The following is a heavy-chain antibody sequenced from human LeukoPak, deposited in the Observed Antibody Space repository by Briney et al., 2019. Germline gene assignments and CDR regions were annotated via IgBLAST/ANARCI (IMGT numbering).Heavy chain of an antibody. D-gene: IGHD6-6*01. CDR1: GFTVSSYA. V-gene: IGHV3-23*01. CDR3: AKAVEYSNSGYDC. Sequence: GGSLRLSCAASGFTVSSYAMSWVRQAPGKGLEWVSGISSSGGRTYYADSVKGRFTISRDNSRNTLYLQMNSPRVGDTAIYYCAKAVEYSNSGYDCWGQGTLVTVSS. CDR2: ISSSGGRT. J-gene: IGHJ4*02.